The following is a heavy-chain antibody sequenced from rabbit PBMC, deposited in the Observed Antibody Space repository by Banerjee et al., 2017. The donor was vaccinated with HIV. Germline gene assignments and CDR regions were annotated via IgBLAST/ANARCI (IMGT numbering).Heavy chain of an antibody. CDR1: GFDLSSYYY. J-gene: IGHJ4*01. D-gene: IGHD8-1*01. CDR2: IYVGSSGNT. CDR3: AGGVANSYYNL. V-gene: IGHV1S45*01. Sequence: QEQLEESGGDLVKPEGSLTLTCKASGFDLSSYYYMCWVRQAPGKGLEWIACIYVGSSGNTYYATWAKGRFTISKTSSTTVTLQMTSLTAADTATYFCAGGVANSYYNLWGPGTLVTVS.